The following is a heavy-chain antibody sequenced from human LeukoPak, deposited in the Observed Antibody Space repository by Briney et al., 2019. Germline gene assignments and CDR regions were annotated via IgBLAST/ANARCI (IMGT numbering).Heavy chain of an antibody. V-gene: IGHV4-34*01. Sequence: PSETLSLTCAVYGGSFSGYYWSWIRQPPGKGLEWIGEINHSGSTNYNPSLKSRVTISVDTSKNQFSLKLGSVTAADTAVYYCTRGGDDWYAFDIWGQGRMVTVSS. CDR1: GGSFSGYY. D-gene: IGHD3-9*01. J-gene: IGHJ3*02. CDR3: TRGGDDWYAFDI. CDR2: INHSGST.